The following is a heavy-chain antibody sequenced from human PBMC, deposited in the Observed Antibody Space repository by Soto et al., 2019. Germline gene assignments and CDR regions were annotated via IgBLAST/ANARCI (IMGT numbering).Heavy chain of an antibody. V-gene: IGHV4-39*01. D-gene: IGHD3-3*01. CDR2: IYYSGST. CDR3: ASGGAGDFWSGYYYYYYGMDV. J-gene: IGHJ6*02. CDR1: GXSISSSSYY. Sequence: LSLTSTVSGXSISSSSYYWGGIRQPPGKGLEWIGSIYYSGSTYYNPSLKSRVTISVDTSKNQFSLKLSSVTAADTAVYYCASGGAGDFWSGYYYYYYGMDVWGQGTTVTV.